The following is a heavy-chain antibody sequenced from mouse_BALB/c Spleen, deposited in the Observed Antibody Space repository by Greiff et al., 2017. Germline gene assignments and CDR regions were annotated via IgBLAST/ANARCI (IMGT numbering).Heavy chain of an antibody. CDR1: GYTFTSYW. J-gene: IGHJ4*01. Sequence: QVQLQQPGAELVKPGASVKLSCKASGYTFTSYWMHWVKQRPGQGLEWNGEINPSNGRTNYNEKFKSKATLTVDKSSSTAYMQLSSLTSEDSAVYYCARPYGNDAMDYWGQGTSVTVSS. D-gene: IGHD2-10*02. CDR3: ARPYGNDAMDY. V-gene: IGHV1S81*02. CDR2: INPSNGRT.